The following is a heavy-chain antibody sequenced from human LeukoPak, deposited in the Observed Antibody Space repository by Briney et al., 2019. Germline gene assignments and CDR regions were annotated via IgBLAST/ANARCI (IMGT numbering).Heavy chain of an antibody. J-gene: IGHJ4*02. CDR2: INPNSGGT. CDR1: GYTFTGYY. Sequence: ASVKVSCKASGYTFTGYYMHWVRQAPGQGLEWMGWINPNSGGTNYAQKFQGRVTMTRDTSISTAYMELSRLRSGDTAVYYCARGSGSYGSYYFDYWGQGTLVTVSS. D-gene: IGHD5-18*01. V-gene: IGHV1-2*02. CDR3: ARGSGSYGSYYFDY.